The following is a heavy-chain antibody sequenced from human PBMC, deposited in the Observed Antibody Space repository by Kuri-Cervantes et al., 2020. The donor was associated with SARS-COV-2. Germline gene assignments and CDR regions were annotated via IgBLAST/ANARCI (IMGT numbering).Heavy chain of an antibody. CDR1: GFTFSSYG. CDR3: ARGAYCSSTSCYNENYFDY. D-gene: IGHD2-2*02. V-gene: IGHV3-30*02. CDR2: IRYDGSNK. J-gene: IGHJ4*02. Sequence: GESLKISCAASGFTFSSYGMHWVRQAPGKGLEWVAFIRYDGSNKYYADSVKGRFTISRDNSKNTLYLQMNSLRAEDTAVYYCARGAYCSSTSCYNENYFDYWGQGTLVTVSS.